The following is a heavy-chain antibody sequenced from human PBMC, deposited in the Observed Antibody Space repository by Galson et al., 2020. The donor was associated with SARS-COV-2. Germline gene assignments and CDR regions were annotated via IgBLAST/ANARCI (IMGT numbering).Heavy chain of an antibody. D-gene: IGHD3-10*01. J-gene: IGHJ6*02. CDR3: ASVQGSGTLYGMDV. Sequence: SATLSLTCTVSGGSISSYYWSWIRQPPGKGLEWIGYLYYSGSTHYNPSLKSRVTISVDTSKNQFSLKLSSVTAADTAVYYCASVQGSGTLYGMDVWGQGTTVTVSS. CDR2: LYYSGST. V-gene: IGHV4-59*13. CDR1: GGSISSYY.